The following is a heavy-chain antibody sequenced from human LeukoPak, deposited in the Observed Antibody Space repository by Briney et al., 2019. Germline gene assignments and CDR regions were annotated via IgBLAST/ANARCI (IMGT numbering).Heavy chain of an antibody. CDR2: IYYSGST. J-gene: IGHJ5*02. Sequence: SETLSLTCTVSGGSICSYSWSWIRQPPGKGLEWIGYIYYSGSTYYNPSLKSRVTISVDTSKNQFSLKLSSVTAADTAVYYCARGTRGAYGSGSYNWFDPWGQGTLVTVSS. D-gene: IGHD3-10*01. V-gene: IGHV4-59*12. CDR1: GGSICSYS. CDR3: ARGTRGAYGSGSYNWFDP.